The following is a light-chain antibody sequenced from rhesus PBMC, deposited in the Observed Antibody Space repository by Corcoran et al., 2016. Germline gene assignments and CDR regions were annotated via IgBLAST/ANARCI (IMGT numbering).Light chain of an antibody. CDR1: QNINRN. V-gene: IGKV1S12*01. Sequence: DIQMTQSPSALSASVGDRVTISCRASQNINRNLAWYQQKPGKAPKLLIYTISSLQTGTPSRFSGRGSGTDFTLTSSSLQPEDSAVYYCQQYYDNPLTFGGGTKVELK. CDR2: TIS. CDR3: QQYYDNPLT. J-gene: IGKJ4*01.